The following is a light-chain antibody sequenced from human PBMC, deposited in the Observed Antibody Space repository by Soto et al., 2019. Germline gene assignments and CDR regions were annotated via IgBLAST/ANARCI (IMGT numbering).Light chain of an antibody. V-gene: IGKV1-5*03. CDR1: RSIRTW. J-gene: IGKJ4*01. CDR3: QQANSFPLT. CDR2: AAS. Sequence: EIDRTHSPSTLSASLGDRATISCRASRSIRTWLAWYQQKQGKAPKLLIYAASNLESGVPSRFSGSGFGTEFTLTITSLQPDDFATYYCQQANSFPLTFGGGTKVDNK.